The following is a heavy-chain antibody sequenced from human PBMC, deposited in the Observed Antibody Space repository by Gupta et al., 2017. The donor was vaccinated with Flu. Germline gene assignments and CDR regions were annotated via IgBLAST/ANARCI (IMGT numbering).Heavy chain of an antibody. Sequence: QMQLVQSGPEVKKPGTSVKVSCKASGFTFTSSAMQWVRQARGQRLEWIGWIVVGSGNTNYAQKFQERVTITRDMSTSTAYMELSSLRSEDTAVYYCAADPRAESMVRGAPPGFDPWGQGTLVTVSS. J-gene: IGHJ5*02. V-gene: IGHV1-58*02. CDR2: IVVGSGNT. D-gene: IGHD3-10*01. CDR1: GFTFTSSA. CDR3: AADPRAESMVRGAPPGFDP.